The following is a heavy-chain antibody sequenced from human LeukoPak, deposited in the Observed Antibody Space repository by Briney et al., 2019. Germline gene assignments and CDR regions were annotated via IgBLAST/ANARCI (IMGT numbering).Heavy chain of an antibody. CDR3: VNDFWSGYYRRIAGMDV. J-gene: IGHJ6*04. V-gene: IGHV1-69-2*01. D-gene: IGHD3-3*01. CDR1: GYTFTDYY. Sequence: GASVKVSCKASGYTFTDYYMHWVQQAPGKGLEWMGRVDPEDGETIYAEKFQGRVTITADTSTDTAYMELSSLRSEDTAVYHCVNDFWSGYYRRIAGMDVWGKGTTVTVSS. CDR2: VDPEDGET.